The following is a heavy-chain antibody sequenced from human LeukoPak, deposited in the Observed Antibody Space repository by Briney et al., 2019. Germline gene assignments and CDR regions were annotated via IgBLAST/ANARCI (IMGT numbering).Heavy chain of an antibody. CDR2: TNSDGSST. CDR1: GFTFSSYW. Sequence: PGGSLRLSCAASGFTFSSYWMHWVRQAPGKGLVGVSRTNSDGSSTSYADSVKGRFTISRDNAKNTLYLQMNSLRAEDTAVYYCARSRPRGPGDYWGQGTLVTVSS. V-gene: IGHV3-74*01. D-gene: IGHD3-10*01. CDR3: ARSRPRGPGDY. J-gene: IGHJ4*02.